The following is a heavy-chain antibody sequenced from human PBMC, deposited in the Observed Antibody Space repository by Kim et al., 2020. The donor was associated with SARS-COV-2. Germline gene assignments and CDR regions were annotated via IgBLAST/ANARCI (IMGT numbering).Heavy chain of an antibody. CDR3: AKAPNRVGATQARGGLFFDY. D-gene: IGHD1-26*01. CDR1: GFTFSSYA. J-gene: IGHJ4*02. CDR2: ISGSGGST. Sequence: GGSLRLSCAASGFTFSSYAMSWVRQAPGKGLEWVSAISGSGGSTYYADSVKGRFTISRDNSKNTLYLQMNSLRAEDTAVYYCAKAPNRVGATQARGGLFFDYWGQGTLVTVSS. V-gene: IGHV3-23*01.